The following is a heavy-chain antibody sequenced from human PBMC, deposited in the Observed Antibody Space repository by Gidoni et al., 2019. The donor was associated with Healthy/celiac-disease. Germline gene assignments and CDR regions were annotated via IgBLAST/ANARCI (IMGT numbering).Heavy chain of an antibody. CDR2: IRSSGSTI. CDR3: ARATPTYMDV. V-gene: IGHV3-11*01. CDR1: GFTFSDYY. D-gene: IGHD4-17*01. J-gene: IGHJ6*03. Sequence: QVQLVQSGGGLVKPGGSLRPFCAASGFTFSDYYMSWIRQASGKGLEWVSSIRSSGSTICYADSVKGRFTISRDNAKNSLYLQMNSLRAEDTAVYYCARATPTYMDVWGKGTTVTVSS.